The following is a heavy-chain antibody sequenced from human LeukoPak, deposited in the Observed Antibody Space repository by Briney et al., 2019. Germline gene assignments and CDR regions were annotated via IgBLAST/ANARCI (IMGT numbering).Heavy chain of an antibody. D-gene: IGHD6-19*01. CDR2: FDPEDGET. Sequence: ASVKVSCKVSGYTLTELSMHWVRQAPGKGLEWMGGFDPEDGETIYAQKFQGRVTMTEDTSTDTAYMELSSLRSEDTAVYYCARGSSGWCSVAYWGQGTLVTVSS. CDR3: ARGSSGWCSVAY. J-gene: IGHJ4*02. CDR1: GYTLTELS. V-gene: IGHV1-24*01.